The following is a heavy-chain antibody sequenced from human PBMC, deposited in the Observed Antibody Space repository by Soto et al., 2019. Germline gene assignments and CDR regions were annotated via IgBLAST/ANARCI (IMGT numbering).Heavy chain of an antibody. D-gene: IGHD4-17*01. J-gene: IGHJ4*01. CDR3: ARDLVGSDHDYGDDTDY. Sequence: QVQLVQSGAEVKKPGASVKVSCKASGYTVTSYGISWVRQAPGQGLEWMGWISAYNGNTNYAQKLQGRVTMTTDTSTSTAYMELRSLRSDATAVYYCARDLVGSDHDYGDDTDYWGHGTLVTVSS. V-gene: IGHV1-18*01. CDR1: GYTVTSYG. CDR2: ISAYNGNT.